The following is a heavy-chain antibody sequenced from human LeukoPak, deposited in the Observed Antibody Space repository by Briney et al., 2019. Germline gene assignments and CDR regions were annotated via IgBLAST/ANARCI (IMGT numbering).Heavy chain of an antibody. Sequence: PGGSLRLSCAASGFMFNTYWMAWVRQAPGKGLEWVANIKEDGSDKNYVDSVKGRFTISRDNADNSLYLHMNGLRAEDTAVYYCARDAAYGYDRFDYWGQGTQVTVSS. D-gene: IGHD5-18*01. CDR1: GFMFNTYW. CDR3: ARDAAYGYDRFDY. J-gene: IGHJ4*02. CDR2: IKEDGSDK. V-gene: IGHV3-7*01.